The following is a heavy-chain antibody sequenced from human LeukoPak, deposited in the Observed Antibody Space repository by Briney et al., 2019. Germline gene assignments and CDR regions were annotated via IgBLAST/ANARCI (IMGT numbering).Heavy chain of an antibody. V-gene: IGHV5-51*01. D-gene: IGHD2-8*01. Sequence: GESLKISCEGSGYSFPSYWIGWVRQMPGKGLEWMGIIYPGDSDTRYSPSFQGQVTISADKSISTAYLQWSSLKASDTAMYYCARLLNEASRWFDPWGQGTLVTVSS. J-gene: IGHJ5*02. CDR2: IYPGDSDT. CDR3: ARLLNEASRWFDP. CDR1: GYSFPSYW.